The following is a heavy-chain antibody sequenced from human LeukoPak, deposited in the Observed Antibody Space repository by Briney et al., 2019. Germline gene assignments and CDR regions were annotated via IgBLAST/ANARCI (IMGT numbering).Heavy chain of an antibody. CDR1: GGSISSYY. V-gene: IGHV4-4*07. Sequence: SETLSLTCTVSGGSISSYYWSWLRQPAGKGLEWIGGIYTSGSTNYNPSLKSRVTMSVDTSKNQFSLKLSSVTAADTAVYYCARVTGRSSYFDYWGQGTLVTVSS. CDR3: ARVTGRSSYFDY. D-gene: IGHD3-9*01. J-gene: IGHJ4*02. CDR2: IYTSGST.